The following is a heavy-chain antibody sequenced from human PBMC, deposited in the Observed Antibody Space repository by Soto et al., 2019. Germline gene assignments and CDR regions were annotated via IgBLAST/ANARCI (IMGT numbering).Heavy chain of an antibody. Sequence: SETLSLTCTVSGGSISSGVYYWSWIRQHPGKGLEWIGYIYYSGSTYYNPSLKSRVTISVDTSKNQFSLKLSSVTAADTAVYYCAREQLLTYYYYGMDVWGQGTTVTVSS. CDR2: IYYSGST. CDR3: AREQLLTYYYYGMDV. V-gene: IGHV4-31*03. D-gene: IGHD2-2*01. CDR1: GGSISSGVYY. J-gene: IGHJ6*02.